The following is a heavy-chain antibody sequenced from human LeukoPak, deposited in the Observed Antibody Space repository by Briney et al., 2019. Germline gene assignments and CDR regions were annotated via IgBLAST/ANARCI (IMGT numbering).Heavy chain of an antibody. CDR3: AKDYYYDSSGYYYRGVFDY. V-gene: IGHV3-11*01. J-gene: IGHJ4*02. Sequence: PGGSLRLSCAASGFTFSDYYMSWIRQAPGKGLEWVSYISSSGSTIYYADSVKGRFTISRDNAKNSLYLQMNSLRAEDTAVYYCAKDYYYDSSGYYYRGVFDYWGQGTLVTVSS. D-gene: IGHD3-22*01. CDR2: ISSSGSTI. CDR1: GFTFSDYY.